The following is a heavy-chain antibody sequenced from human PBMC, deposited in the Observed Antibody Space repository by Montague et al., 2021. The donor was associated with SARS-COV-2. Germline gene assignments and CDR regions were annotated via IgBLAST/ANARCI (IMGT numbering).Heavy chain of an antibody. V-gene: IGHV4-59*08. Sequence: SETLSLTCAVYGASFSGYHWTWIRQSPGKRPEWIGYVCYNGDTKYNPSLQSRVTISIDTSENQFSLRLNSVTAADTAVHLCARGWAFDPWGQGRLVTVSS. CDR3: ARGWAFDP. J-gene: IGHJ3*01. CDR1: GASFSGYH. D-gene: IGHD6-19*01. CDR2: VCYNGDT.